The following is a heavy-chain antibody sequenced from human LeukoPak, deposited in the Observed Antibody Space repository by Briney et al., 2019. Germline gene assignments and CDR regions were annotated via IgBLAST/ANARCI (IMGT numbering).Heavy chain of an antibody. CDR2: ISREGVSS. CDR1: GFTFDAYA. Sequence: GGSLTLSCAVSGFTFDAYAMHWVRQAPGKALEWVSLISREGVSSFYPHSVKGRFTITRDNSKNSLYLQMNSLRTEDTALYYCAAERVEMATVSYYYGMDVWGQGTTVTVSS. CDR3: AAERVEMATVSYYYGMDV. D-gene: IGHD5-24*01. V-gene: IGHV3-43*02. J-gene: IGHJ6*02.